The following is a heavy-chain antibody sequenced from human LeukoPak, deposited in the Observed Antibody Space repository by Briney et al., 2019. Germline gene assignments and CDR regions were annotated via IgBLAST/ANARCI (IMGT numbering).Heavy chain of an antibody. CDR2: IYWNDEK. D-gene: IGHD5-24*01. CDR1: GFSLSTSLEA. Sequence: SGPTLVKPTQTLTLTFTFSGFSLSTSLEAVGWIRQPPGKALDWLALIYWNDEKHYNPSLKSRLTITKDTSKNQVVLTMTNMDPVDTATYSCAHRRDGYFDYWGQGTLVTVSS. CDR3: AHRRDGYFDY. J-gene: IGHJ4*02. V-gene: IGHV2-5*01.